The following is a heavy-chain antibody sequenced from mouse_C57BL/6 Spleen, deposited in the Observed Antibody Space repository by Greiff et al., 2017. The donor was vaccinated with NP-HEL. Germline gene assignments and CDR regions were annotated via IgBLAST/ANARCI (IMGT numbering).Heavy chain of an antibody. CDR1: GYTFTDYY. CDR3: ASLIGGYAMDY. V-gene: IGHV1-26*01. D-gene: IGHD1-1*02. Sequence: EVQLQQSGPELVKPGASVKISCKASGYTFTDYYMNWVKQSHGQSLEWIGDINPNNGGTSYNQKFKGKATLTVDKSSSTAYMELRSLTSEDSAVYYCASLIGGYAMDYWGQGTNLTGSS. J-gene: IGHJ2*01. CDR2: INPNNGGT.